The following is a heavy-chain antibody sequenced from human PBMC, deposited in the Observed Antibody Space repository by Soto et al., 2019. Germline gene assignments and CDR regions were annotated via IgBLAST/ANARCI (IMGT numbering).Heavy chain of an antibody. J-gene: IGHJ4*02. Sequence: EAQLLESGGGLVLPGGSLRLSCAVSGFTFYNYAMSWVRQPPGKGLGWVSSITSSGGSTYYADSVKGRLTISRDNSENTLYLQMNSLRAEDTAVYYCAKRKYGDYVGGFDRWGQGTLVTVSS. CDR3: AKRKYGDYVGGFDR. V-gene: IGHV3-23*01. D-gene: IGHD4-17*01. CDR1: GFTFYNYA. CDR2: ITSSGGST.